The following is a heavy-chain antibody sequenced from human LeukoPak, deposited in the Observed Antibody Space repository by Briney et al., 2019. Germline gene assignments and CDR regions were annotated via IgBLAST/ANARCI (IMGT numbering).Heavy chain of an antibody. D-gene: IGHD2-15*01. Sequence: GGSLRLSCAASGFTFSSYSMNWVRQAPGKGLEWVSSISSSSSYIYYADSVKGRFTISRDNAKNSLYLQMNSLRAEDAAVYYCARDRGYCCGGSCYSNSPTDYWGQGTLVTVSS. CDR1: GFTFSSYS. V-gene: IGHV3-21*01. J-gene: IGHJ4*02. CDR3: ARDRGYCCGGSCYSNSPTDY. CDR2: ISSSSSYI.